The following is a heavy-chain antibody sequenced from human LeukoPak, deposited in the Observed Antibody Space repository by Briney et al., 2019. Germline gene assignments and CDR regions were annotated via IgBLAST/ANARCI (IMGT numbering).Heavy chain of an antibody. Sequence: GGSLRLSCAASGFTFSSHWMHWVRQAPGKGLVWVSRINSDGSSTSYADSVKGRFTISRDNFKNTLYLRMNSLRAEDTAVYYCAKWRRGGWSLDYWGQGTLVTVSS. J-gene: IGHJ4*02. CDR1: GFTFSSHW. CDR3: AKWRRGGWSLDY. V-gene: IGHV3-74*01. D-gene: IGHD6-19*01. CDR2: INSDGSST.